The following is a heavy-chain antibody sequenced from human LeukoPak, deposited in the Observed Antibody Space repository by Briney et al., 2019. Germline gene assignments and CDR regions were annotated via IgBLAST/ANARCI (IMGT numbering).Heavy chain of an antibody. D-gene: IGHD3-3*01. CDR3: ARTRYYDFWSGYYGPKHKDYVHYFDY. V-gene: IGHV4-34*01. Sequence: SETLSLTCAVYGGSFSGYYWCWIRQPPGKGLEWIGEINHSGSTNYNPSLKSRVTISVDTSKSQFSLKLSSVTAADTAVYYCARTRYYDFWSGYYGPKHKDYVHYFDYWGQGTLVTVSS. J-gene: IGHJ4*02. CDR1: GGSFSGYY. CDR2: INHSGST.